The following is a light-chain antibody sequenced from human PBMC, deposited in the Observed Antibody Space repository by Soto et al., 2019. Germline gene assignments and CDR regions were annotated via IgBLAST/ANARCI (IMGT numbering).Light chain of an antibody. V-gene: IGKV3-20*01. J-gene: IGKJ4*01. CDR3: QQFSSYPLT. CDR1: QGINTF. Sequence: LTQSPSSLSASVGDRVTITCRASQGINTFLAWYQQKPGQAPRLLIYDASSRATGIPDRFSGGGSGTDFTLTISRLEPEDFAVYYCQQFSSYPLTFGGGTKVDIK. CDR2: DAS.